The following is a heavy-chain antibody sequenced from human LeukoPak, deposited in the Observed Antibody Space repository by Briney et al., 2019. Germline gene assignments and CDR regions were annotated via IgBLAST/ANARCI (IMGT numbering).Heavy chain of an antibody. Sequence: SETLSLTCAVSGASISSNNWWWSWVRQPPGKGLEWIGSIYYSGSTYYNPSLKSRVTISVDTSKNQFSLKLSSVTAADTAVYYCARDLNWFDPWGQGTLVTVSS. CDR3: ARDLNWFDP. CDR2: IYYSGST. CDR1: GASISSNNW. J-gene: IGHJ5*02. V-gene: IGHV4-39*07.